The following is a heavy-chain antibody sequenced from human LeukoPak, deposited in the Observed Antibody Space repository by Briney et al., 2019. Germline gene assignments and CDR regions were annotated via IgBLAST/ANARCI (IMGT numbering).Heavy chain of an antibody. J-gene: IGHJ4*02. D-gene: IGHD3-22*01. Sequence: PGGSLRLSCAASGFTFSSYGMHWVRQAPGKGLEWVALIWYDGSDIYYADSVKGRFIISRDNSKNTLYLQMNSLRADDSAVYYCARDRAPSGFYLGDFYYWGQGALVTVSS. CDR1: GFTFSSYG. V-gene: IGHV3-33*01. CDR3: ARDRAPSGFYLGDFYY. CDR2: IWYDGSDI.